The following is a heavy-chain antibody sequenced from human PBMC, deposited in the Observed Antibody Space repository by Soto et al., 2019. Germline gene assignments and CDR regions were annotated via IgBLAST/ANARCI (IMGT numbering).Heavy chain of an antibody. CDR3: ARAGYYAPVDY. J-gene: IGHJ4*02. CDR1: GGSISSYY. D-gene: IGHD2-2*01. V-gene: IGHV4-59*01. CDR2: IYYSGST. Sequence: NPSETLSLTCTVSGGSISSYYWSWIRQPPGKGLEWIGYIYYSGSTNYNPSLKSRVTISVDTSKNQFSLKLSSVTAADTAVYYCARAGYYAPVDYWGQGTLVTVSS.